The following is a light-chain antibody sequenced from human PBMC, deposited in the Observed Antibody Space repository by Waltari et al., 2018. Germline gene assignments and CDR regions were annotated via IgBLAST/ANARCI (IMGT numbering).Light chain of an antibody. Sequence: CRDRQSLNRAVAWYQQTPGLANRLLIYGVSTSATGIPDRFSGSGSGTDFSLTITRLGHEAFAVYSCQYYVRLPVAFGQGTKVDI. CDR2: GVS. CDR3: QYYVRLPVA. CDR1: QSLNRAV. V-gene: IGKV3-20*01. J-gene: IGKJ1*01.